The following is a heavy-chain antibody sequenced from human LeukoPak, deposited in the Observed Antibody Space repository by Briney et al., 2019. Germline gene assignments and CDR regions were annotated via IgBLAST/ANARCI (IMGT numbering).Heavy chain of an antibody. J-gene: IGHJ4*02. CDR3: VSQSYSGSDNYYFHY. CDR1: GFMFSAYA. V-gene: IGHV3-23*01. D-gene: IGHD1-26*01. Sequence: GGSLRLSCVTSGFMFSAYAMSWVRQAPGKGLEWVSIISGSGERTYYTDSVRGRFTVSRDNSKNTLYLQMKSLRAEDTAVYYCVSQSYSGSDNYYFHYWGQGTLVAVSS. CDR2: ISGSGERT.